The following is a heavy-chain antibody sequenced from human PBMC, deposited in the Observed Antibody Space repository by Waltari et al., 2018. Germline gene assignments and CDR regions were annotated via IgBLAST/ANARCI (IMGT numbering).Heavy chain of an antibody. Sequence: QVQLVQSGAEVKKPGASVKVSCKASGYTFTGYYMHWVRQAPGQGLAWMGRSNPNSGGTNYAQKFQGRVTMTRDTSISTAYMELSRLRSDDTAVYYCARDPYDYSNHEGGFDPWGQGTLVTVSS. CDR1: GYTFTGYY. D-gene: IGHD4-4*01. V-gene: IGHV1-2*06. CDR3: ARDPYDYSNHEGGFDP. CDR2: SNPNSGGT. J-gene: IGHJ5*02.